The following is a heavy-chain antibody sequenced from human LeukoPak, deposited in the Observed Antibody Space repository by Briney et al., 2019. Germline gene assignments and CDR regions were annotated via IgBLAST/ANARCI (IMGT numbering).Heavy chain of an antibody. CDR3: ARDPGGYYDSSGYYCCWFDP. D-gene: IGHD3-22*01. Sequence: GGSLRLSCAASGFTFSSYSMNWVRQAPGKGLEWVSSISSSSSYIYYADSVKGRFTISRDNAKNSLYLQMNSLRAEDTAVYYCARDPGGYYDSSGYYCCWFDPWGQGTLVTVSS. V-gene: IGHV3-21*01. J-gene: IGHJ5*02. CDR2: ISSSSSYI. CDR1: GFTFSSYS.